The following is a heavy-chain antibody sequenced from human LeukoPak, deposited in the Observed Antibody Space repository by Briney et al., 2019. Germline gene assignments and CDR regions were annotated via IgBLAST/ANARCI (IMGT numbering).Heavy chain of an antibody. CDR1: GGSFNSYV. D-gene: IGHD2-2*01. CDR2: IIPILNVA. V-gene: IGHV1-69*04. J-gene: IGHJ6*03. Sequence: SVKVSCKASGGSFNSYVITWVRQAPGQGLEWMGRIIPILNVANFAQKFQGRVTITTDESTSTAYMELSSLRFEDTAVYYCARGYCRSSSCSGDYYYYMDVWGKGTTVTVSS. CDR3: ARGYCRSSSCSGDYYYYMDV.